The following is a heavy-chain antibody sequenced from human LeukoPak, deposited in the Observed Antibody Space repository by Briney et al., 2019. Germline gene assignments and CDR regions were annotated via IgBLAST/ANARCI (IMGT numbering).Heavy chain of an antibody. Sequence: GGSLRLSCAASGFTFSSYAMHWVRQAPGKGLEWVAVISYDGSNKYYADSVKGRFTISRDNSKNTLYLQMNSLRAEDTAVYYCARSKWELSHDAFDIWGQGTMVTVSS. V-gene: IGHV3-30*04. CDR3: ARSKWELSHDAFDI. J-gene: IGHJ3*02. CDR2: ISYDGSNK. D-gene: IGHD3-16*02. CDR1: GFTFSSYA.